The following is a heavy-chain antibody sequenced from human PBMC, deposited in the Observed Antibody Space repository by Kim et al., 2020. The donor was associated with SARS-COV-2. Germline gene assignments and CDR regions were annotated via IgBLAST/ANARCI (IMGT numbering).Heavy chain of an antibody. V-gene: IGHV3-15*01. CDR2: IKSKTDGGTT. J-gene: IGHJ4*02. CDR3: TTLLLRYFDWLLGFDY. CDR1: GFTFSNAW. Sequence: GGSLRLSCAASGFTFSNAWMSWVRQAPGKGLEWVGRIKSKTDGGTTDYAAPVKGRFTISRDDSKNTLYLQMNSLKTEDTAVYYCTTLLLRYFDWLLGFDYWGQGTLVTVSS. D-gene: IGHD3-9*01.